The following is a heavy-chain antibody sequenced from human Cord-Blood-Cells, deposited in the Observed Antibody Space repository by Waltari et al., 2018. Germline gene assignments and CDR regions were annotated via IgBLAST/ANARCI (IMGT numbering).Heavy chain of an antibody. J-gene: IGHJ3*02. CDR1: GGSISSSSYY. D-gene: IGHD1-26*01. Sequence: QLQLQESGPGLVKPSETLSLTCTVSGGSISSSSYYWGWIRQPPGKGLGWIGSIYYSGSNYYNPSLKSRVTISVDTSKNQFSLKLSSVTAADTAVYYCARHIAGWDDAFDIWGQGTMVTDSS. CDR3: ARHIAGWDDAFDI. V-gene: IGHV4-39*01. CDR2: IYYSGSN.